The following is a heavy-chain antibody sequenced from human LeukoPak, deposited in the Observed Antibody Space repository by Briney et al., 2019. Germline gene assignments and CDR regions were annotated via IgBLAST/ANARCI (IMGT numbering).Heavy chain of an antibody. J-gene: IGHJ4*02. Sequence: AGGSLRLSCAASGFTFSSYGMHWVRQAPGKGLEWVAVISYDGSNKYYADSVKGRFTISRDNSKNTLYLQMNSLRAEDTAVYYCAKEDHYDFWSYFDYWGQGTLVTVSS. CDR3: AKEDHYDFWSYFDY. CDR2: ISYDGSNK. CDR1: GFTFSSYG. D-gene: IGHD3-3*01. V-gene: IGHV3-30*18.